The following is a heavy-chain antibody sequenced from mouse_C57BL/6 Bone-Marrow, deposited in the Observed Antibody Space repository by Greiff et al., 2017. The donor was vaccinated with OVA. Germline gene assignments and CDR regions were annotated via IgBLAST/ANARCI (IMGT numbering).Heavy chain of an antibody. CDR2: IYPGSGST. CDR3: ARFITTVVATRGWYFDV. Sequence: QVQLQQPGAELVKPGASVKMSCKASGYTFTSYWLTWVKQRPGQGLEWIGDIYPGSGSTNYNEKFKSQATLTVATSSSTASMQLRSLTSEDSAVYYCARFITTVVATRGWYFDVWGTGTTVTVSS. V-gene: IGHV1-55*01. CDR1: GYTFTSYW. J-gene: IGHJ1*03. D-gene: IGHD1-1*01.